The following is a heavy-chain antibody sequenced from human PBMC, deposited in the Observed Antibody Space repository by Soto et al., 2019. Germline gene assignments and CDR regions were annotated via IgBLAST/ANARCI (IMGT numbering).Heavy chain of an antibody. J-gene: IGHJ6*04. CDR3: ARVRGSDYYGLDV. Sequence: PSETLSLTCAVYGGSFSGYYWSWIRQPPGKGLEWIGEINHSGSTNYNPSLKSRVTISVDKSKNQFSLKLSSVTAADTAVYYCARVRGSDYYGLDVWGKGTTVTVSS. CDR2: INHSGST. V-gene: IGHV4-34*01. D-gene: IGHD3-16*01. CDR1: GGSFSGYY.